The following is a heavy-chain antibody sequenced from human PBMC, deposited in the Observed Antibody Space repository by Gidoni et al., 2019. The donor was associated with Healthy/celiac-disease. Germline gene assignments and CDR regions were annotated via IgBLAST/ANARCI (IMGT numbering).Heavy chain of an antibody. CDR3: AKEGYDPFPPPYHFDY. CDR1: GFTFSSYA. CDR2: ISGSGGST. V-gene: IGHV3-23*01. Sequence: EVQLLESGGGLVQPGGSLRLSCAASGFTFSSYAMSWVRQAPGKGLEWVSAISGSGGSTYYADSVKGRFTISRDNSKNTLYLQRNSLRAEDTAVYYFAKEGYDPFPPPYHFDYWGQGTLVTVSS. J-gene: IGHJ4*02. D-gene: IGHD5-12*01.